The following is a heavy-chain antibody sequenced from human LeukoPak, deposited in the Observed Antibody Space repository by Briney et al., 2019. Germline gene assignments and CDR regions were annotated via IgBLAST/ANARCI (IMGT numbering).Heavy chain of an antibody. J-gene: IGHJ4*02. CDR1: GFTFSSYG. CDR3: AKVEGYDYVWGSYRPNYFDY. V-gene: IGHV3-30*02. CDR2: IRYDGSNK. D-gene: IGHD3-16*02. Sequence: GGSLRLSCAASGFTFSSYGMHWVRQAPGKGLEWVAFIRYDGSNKYYADSVKGRSTISRDNSKNTLYLQMNSLRAEDTAVYYCAKVEGYDYVWGSYRPNYFDYWGQGILVTVSS.